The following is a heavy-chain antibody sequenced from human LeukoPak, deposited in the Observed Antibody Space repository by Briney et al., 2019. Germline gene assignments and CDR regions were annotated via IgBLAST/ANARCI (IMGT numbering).Heavy chain of an antibody. Sequence: GASLRLSCAASGFTFSSYAMSWVRQAPGKGLEWVSAISGSGGSTYYADSVKGRFTISRDNSKNTLYLQMNSLRAEDTAVHYCAKRGREYYDSSGYLDYWGQGTLVTVSS. V-gene: IGHV3-23*01. CDR3: AKRGREYYDSSGYLDY. D-gene: IGHD3-22*01. CDR2: ISGSGGST. CDR1: GFTFSSYA. J-gene: IGHJ4*02.